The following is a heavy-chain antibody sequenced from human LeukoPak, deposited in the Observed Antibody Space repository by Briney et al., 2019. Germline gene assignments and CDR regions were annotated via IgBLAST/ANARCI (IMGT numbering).Heavy chain of an antibody. J-gene: IGHJ4*02. D-gene: IGHD3-22*01. Sequence: GGSLRLSCAASGFTFSSHAMIWVRQAPGKGLEWVSTISGHGDTTYDADSVKGRFTISRDNSKNTMFLQMSSLRAEDTAIYYCAKAIDSRGYWYERGADYWGQGTLVTVSS. CDR1: GFTFSSHA. CDR2: ISGHGDTT. V-gene: IGHV3-23*01. CDR3: AKAIDSRGYWYERGADY.